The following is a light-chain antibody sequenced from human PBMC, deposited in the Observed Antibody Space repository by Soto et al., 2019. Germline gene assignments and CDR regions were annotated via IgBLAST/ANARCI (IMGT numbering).Light chain of an antibody. CDR2: DAS. CDR1: QSVSSSY. Sequence: EIVMTQSPATLSVSPGERATLSGRASQSVSSSYLAWYQQKPGQAPRLLIYDASNRATGIPARFSGSGSGTDFTLTISSLEPEDFAVYYCQQRSNWPPITFGQGRRLEIK. V-gene: IGKV3-11*01. J-gene: IGKJ5*01. CDR3: QQRSNWPPIT.